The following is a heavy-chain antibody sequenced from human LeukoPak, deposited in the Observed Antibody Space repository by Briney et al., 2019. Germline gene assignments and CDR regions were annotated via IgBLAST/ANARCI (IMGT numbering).Heavy chain of an antibody. V-gene: IGHV3-23*01. CDR2: ISGSGGST. J-gene: IGHJ5*02. Sequence: PGGSLRLSCAASGFTFSTYAMSWVRQAPGKGLEWVSAISGSGGSTYYADSVKGRFTISRDNSKNTLYLQMNSLRAEDTAVYYCAKHGREAANYDILTGYYLDWFDPWGQGTLVTVSS. D-gene: IGHD3-9*01. CDR3: AKHGREAANYDILTGYYLDWFDP. CDR1: GFTFSTYA.